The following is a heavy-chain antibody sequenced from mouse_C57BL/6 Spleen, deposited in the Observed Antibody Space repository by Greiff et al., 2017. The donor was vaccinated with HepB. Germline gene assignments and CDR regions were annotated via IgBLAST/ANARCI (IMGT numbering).Heavy chain of an antibody. J-gene: IGHJ4*01. CDR1: GYAFTNYL. CDR3: ARRSFYDYDEDYYAMDY. Sequence: VQLQQSGAELVRPGTSVKVSCKASGYAFTNYLIEWVKQRPGQGLEWIGVINPGSGGTNYNEKFKGKATLTADKSSSTAYMQLSSLTSEDSAVYFCARRSFYDYDEDYYAMDYWGQGTSVTVSS. V-gene: IGHV1-54*01. CDR2: INPGSGGT. D-gene: IGHD2-4*01.